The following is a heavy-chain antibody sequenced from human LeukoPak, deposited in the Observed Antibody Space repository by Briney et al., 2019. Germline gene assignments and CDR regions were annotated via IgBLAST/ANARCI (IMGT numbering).Heavy chain of an antibody. D-gene: IGHD3-10*01. V-gene: IGHV3-74*01. CDR1: GFTFSSYW. CDR2: IKSDGSST. J-gene: IGHJ6*02. Sequence: GGSLRLSCAASGFTFSSYWMHWVRQFPGKGLVWVSRIKSDGSSTSYADSVKGRFTISRDNAKNTLYLQMNSLRAEDTAVYYCAKDRLYGSESWHYGMDVWGQGTTVTVSS. CDR3: AKDRLYGSESWHYGMDV.